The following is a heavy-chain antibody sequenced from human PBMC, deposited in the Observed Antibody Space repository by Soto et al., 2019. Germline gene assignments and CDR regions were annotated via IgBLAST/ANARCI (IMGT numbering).Heavy chain of an antibody. J-gene: IGHJ6*03. CDR3: AKDNELNGSYPYYYYMDV. CDR2: ISWNSGSI. D-gene: IGHD1-26*01. CDR1: GFTFDDYA. Sequence: GGSLRLSCAASGFTFDDYAMHWVRQAPGKGLEWVSGISWNSGSIGYADSVKGRFTISRDNAKNSLYLQMNSLRAEDTALYYCAKDNELNGSYPYYYYMDVWGKGTTVTVSS. V-gene: IGHV3-9*01.